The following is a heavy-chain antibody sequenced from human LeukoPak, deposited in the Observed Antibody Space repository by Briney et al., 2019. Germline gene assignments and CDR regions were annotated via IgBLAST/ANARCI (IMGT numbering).Heavy chain of an antibody. Sequence: TSETLSLTCAVYGGSFSGYYWSWIRQPPGKGLEWIGEINHSGSTNYNPSLKSRVTISVDTSKNQFSLKLSSVTAADTAVYYCARGAYCGGDCSPPYFDYWGQGTLVTVSS. CDR2: INHSGST. J-gene: IGHJ4*02. CDR1: GGSFSGYY. D-gene: IGHD2-21*02. V-gene: IGHV4-34*01. CDR3: ARGAYCGGDCSPPYFDY.